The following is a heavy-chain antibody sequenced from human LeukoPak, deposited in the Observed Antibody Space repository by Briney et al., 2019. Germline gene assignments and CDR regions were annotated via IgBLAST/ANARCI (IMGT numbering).Heavy chain of an antibody. Sequence: GGSLRLSCAASGFTFDDYAMHWVRQAPGKGLEWVSLISGDGGSTYYADSVKGRFTISRDNSINSLYLQMNSLRTEDTALYYCAKDWCTNGVCYNRYFDYWGQGTLVTVSS. CDR2: ISGDGGST. D-gene: IGHD2-8*01. CDR3: AKDWCTNGVCYNRYFDY. J-gene: IGHJ4*02. V-gene: IGHV3-43*02. CDR1: GFTFDDYA.